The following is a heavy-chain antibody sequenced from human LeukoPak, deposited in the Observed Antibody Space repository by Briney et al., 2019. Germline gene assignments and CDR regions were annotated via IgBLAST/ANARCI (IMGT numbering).Heavy chain of an antibody. CDR3: ARGRPHGNDY. CDR2: ISSNGGST. J-gene: IGHJ4*02. D-gene: IGHD4-23*01. Sequence: GGSLRLSCSASGFTISSYAMHWVRQAPGKGLEYVSAISSNGGSTYYADSVKGRFSISRDNAKNTLYLQMNSLRVEDTAVYYCARGRPHGNDYWGQGTLVTVSS. V-gene: IGHV3-64*04. CDR1: GFTISSYA.